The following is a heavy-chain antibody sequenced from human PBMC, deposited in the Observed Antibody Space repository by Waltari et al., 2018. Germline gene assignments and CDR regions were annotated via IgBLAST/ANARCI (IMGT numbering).Heavy chain of an antibody. CDR1: GYPFTSYY. CDR2: INPSGGST. V-gene: IGHV1-46*01. D-gene: IGHD6-19*01. J-gene: IGHJ4*02. Sequence: QVQLVQSGAAVKKPGASVKVSCKASGYPFTSYYMHWVRQPPGQGLGWMGIINPSGGSTSYAQKFQGRVTMTRDTSTSTVYMELSSLRSEDTAVYYCARVDSSGWQGTVDYWGQGTLVTVSS. CDR3: ARVDSSGWQGTVDY.